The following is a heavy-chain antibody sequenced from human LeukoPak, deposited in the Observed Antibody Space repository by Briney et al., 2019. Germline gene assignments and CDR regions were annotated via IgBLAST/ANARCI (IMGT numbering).Heavy chain of an antibody. V-gene: IGHV4-34*01. D-gene: IGHD3-22*01. J-gene: IGHJ5*02. Sequence: SETLSLTCAVYGGSFSGYYWSWIRQPPGKGLEWIGEINHSGSTNYNPSLKSRVTISVDTSKNQFSLKLSSVTAADTAVYYCARSLTYYYDKFDPWGQGTLVTVSS. CDR1: GGSFSGYY. CDR2: INHSGST. CDR3: ARSLTYYYDKFDP.